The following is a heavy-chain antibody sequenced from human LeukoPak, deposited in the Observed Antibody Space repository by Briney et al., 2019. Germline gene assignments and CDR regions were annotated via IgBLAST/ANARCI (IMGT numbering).Heavy chain of an antibody. CDR2: ISGSGGST. J-gene: IGHJ4*02. D-gene: IGHD3-16*01. V-gene: IGHV3-23*01. Sequence: PGGTLRLSCAASGFTFSSYGMSWVRQAPGKGLEWVSAISGSGGSTYYADSVKGRFTISRDNSKNTLYLQMNSLRAEDTAVYYCAKDRLGLGGYYFDYWGQGTLVTVSS. CDR1: GFTFSSYG. CDR3: AKDRLGLGGYYFDY.